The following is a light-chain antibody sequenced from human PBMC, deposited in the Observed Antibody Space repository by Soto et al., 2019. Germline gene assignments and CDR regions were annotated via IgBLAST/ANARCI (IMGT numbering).Light chain of an antibody. J-gene: IGKJ1*01. Sequence: ENVLTQSPGTLSLSPGERATLSCRASQSVSANYLAWYQQKPGQAPRLLIYAASSRATGIPDRFTGSGSGTDFTLTISRLEPEDFAVYACQQYSSSPWTFGQGTKVEIK. CDR1: QSVSANY. V-gene: IGKV3-20*01. CDR2: AAS. CDR3: QQYSSSPWT.